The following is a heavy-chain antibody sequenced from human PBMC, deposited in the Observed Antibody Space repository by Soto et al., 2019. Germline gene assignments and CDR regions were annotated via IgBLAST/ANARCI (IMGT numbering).Heavy chain of an antibody. CDR3: ARGGWELPFPQDYYYGMDV. Sequence: SVKVSCKASGGTFSSYAISWVRQAPGQGLEWMGGIIPIFGTANYAQKFQGRVTITADESTSTAYMELSSLRPEDTAVYYCARGGWELPFPQDYYYGMDVWGQGTTVTVSS. CDR1: GGTFSSYA. D-gene: IGHD1-26*01. CDR2: IIPIFGTA. V-gene: IGHV1-69*13. J-gene: IGHJ6*02.